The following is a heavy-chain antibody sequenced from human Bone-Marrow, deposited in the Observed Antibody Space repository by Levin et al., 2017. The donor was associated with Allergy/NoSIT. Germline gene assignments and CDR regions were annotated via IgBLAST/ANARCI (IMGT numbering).Heavy chain of an antibody. V-gene: IGHV4-31*03. D-gene: IGHD4-17*01. Sequence: NPSETLSLTCTVSGGSISSDDFHWSWIRQRPGKGLDWIGYIFYSGTTFYSPSLKSRVTISVDTSKNQFSLKLSSVTAADTAVYYCARRRLLGPLDSWGQGTLVAVSS. J-gene: IGHJ4*02. CDR3: ARRRLLGPLDS. CDR2: IFYSGTT. CDR1: GGSISSDDFH.